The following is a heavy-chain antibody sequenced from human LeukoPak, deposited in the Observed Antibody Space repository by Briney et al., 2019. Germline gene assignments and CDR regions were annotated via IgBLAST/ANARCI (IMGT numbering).Heavy chain of an antibody. Sequence: PGGSLRLSCAASGFIFNNYGLVWVRQAPGKGLEWVSAISNDGGGTTYADFVKGRFTISRDNSKNTLFLQMNSLRAEDTALYYCAKASSGYFLVLWGQGALVTVSS. CDR2: ISNDGGGT. CDR3: AKASSGYFLVL. CDR1: GFIFNNYG. J-gene: IGHJ4*02. V-gene: IGHV3-23*01. D-gene: IGHD3-22*01.